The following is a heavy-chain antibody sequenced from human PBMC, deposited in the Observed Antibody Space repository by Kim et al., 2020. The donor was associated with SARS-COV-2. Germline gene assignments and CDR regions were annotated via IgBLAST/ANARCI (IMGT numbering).Heavy chain of an antibody. CDR2: IYYSGST. V-gene: IGHV4-59*01. CDR3: ARDGYYYDRGAFDI. CDR1: GGSISSYY. D-gene: IGHD3-10*02. Sequence: SETLSLTCTVSGGSISSYYWSWIRQPPGKGLEWIGYIYYSGSTNYNPSLKSRVTISVDTSKNQFSLKLSSVTAADTAVYYCARDGYYYDRGAFDIWGQGTMVTVSS. J-gene: IGHJ3*02.